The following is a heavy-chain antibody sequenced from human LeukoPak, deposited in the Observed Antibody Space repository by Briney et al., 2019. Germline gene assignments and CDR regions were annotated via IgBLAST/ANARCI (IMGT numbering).Heavy chain of an antibody. Sequence: PGGSLRLSCAASGFTFSSYWMSWVRQAPGKGLEWLSYISSGSSTIYYADSVKGRFTISRDNAKNSLYLQMNSLRAEDTAVYYCARDLQQLVRYYGMDVWGQGTTVTVSS. CDR3: ARDLQQLVRYYGMDV. CDR1: GFTFSSYW. CDR2: ISSGSSTI. V-gene: IGHV3-48*04. D-gene: IGHD6-13*01. J-gene: IGHJ6*02.